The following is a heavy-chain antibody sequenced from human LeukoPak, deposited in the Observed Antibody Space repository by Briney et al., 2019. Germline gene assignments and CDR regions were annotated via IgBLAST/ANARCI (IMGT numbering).Heavy chain of an antibody. Sequence: GGSLRLSCAASGFTLSDYYMSWIRQAPGKGLEWVSYISSSGSTIYYADSVKGRFTISRDNAKNSLYLQMNSLRAEDTAVYYCARVWTITMIVVATENAFDIWGQGTMVTVSS. D-gene: IGHD3-22*01. CDR2: ISSSGSTI. CDR1: GFTLSDYY. V-gene: IGHV3-11*04. J-gene: IGHJ3*02. CDR3: ARVWTITMIVVATENAFDI.